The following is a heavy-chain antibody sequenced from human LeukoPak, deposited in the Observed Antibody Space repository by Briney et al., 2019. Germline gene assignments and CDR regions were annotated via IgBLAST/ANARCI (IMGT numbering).Heavy chain of an antibody. CDR2: INHSGST. CDR1: GGSFSGYY. CDR3: ARGYSSSWYLYYYYYGMDV. V-gene: IGHV4-34*01. Sequence: SETLSLTCAVYGGSFSGYYWSWIRQPPGKGLEWIGEINHSGSTNYNPSLKSRVTISVDTSKNQFSLKLSSVTAADTAVYYCARGYSSSWYLYYYYYGMDVWGQGTTVTVSS. D-gene: IGHD6-13*01. J-gene: IGHJ6*02.